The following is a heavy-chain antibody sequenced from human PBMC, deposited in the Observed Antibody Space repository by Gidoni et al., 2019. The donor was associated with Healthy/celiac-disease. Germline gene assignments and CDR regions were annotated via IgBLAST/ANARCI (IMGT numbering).Heavy chain of an antibody. CDR2: IYYSGST. J-gene: IGHJ4*02. CDR1: GGSISSYY. D-gene: IGHD6-19*01. CDR3: ARGGSGWYPIDY. Sequence: QVQLQESGPGLVKPSETLSLTCTVSGGSISSYYWSWIRQPPGKGLEWIGYIYYSGSTNYNPSLKSRVTISVDTSKNQFSLKLSSVTAADTAVYYCARGGSGWYPIDYWGQGTLVTVSS. V-gene: IGHV4-59*01.